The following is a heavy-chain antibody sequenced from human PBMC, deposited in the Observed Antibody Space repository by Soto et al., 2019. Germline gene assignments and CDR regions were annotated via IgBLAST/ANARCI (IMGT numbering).Heavy chain of an antibody. CDR1: GISLSASGVG. CDR3: AVSRRGRSNCWCPYFHN. CDR2: VYWDGDK. V-gene: IGHV2-5*02. Sequence: QITLKASGPTLVNPTQTLTLTCTFSGISLSASGVGVGGIRQRPGQALEWLTLVYWDGDKRFSPSLNTRLTITKDTSKNQVVRTMTNMDPVDSATYYCAVSRRGRSNCWCPYFHNWGPGMHVPVSS. J-gene: IGHJ4*02. D-gene: IGHD2-8*02.